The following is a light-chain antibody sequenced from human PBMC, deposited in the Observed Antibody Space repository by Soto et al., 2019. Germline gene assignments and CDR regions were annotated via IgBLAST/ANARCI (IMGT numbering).Light chain of an antibody. V-gene: IGKV1-39*01. J-gene: IGKJ4*01. CDR2: AAS. Sequence: DIPMTQSPSSLSASVGDRVTITCRASQSISSYLNWYQQKPGKAPKLLIYAASSLQSGVPSRFSGSGSGTDFTLTISSLEPEDFAVYYCQQYGSSLTFGGGTKVEIK. CDR3: QQYGSSLT. CDR1: QSISSY.